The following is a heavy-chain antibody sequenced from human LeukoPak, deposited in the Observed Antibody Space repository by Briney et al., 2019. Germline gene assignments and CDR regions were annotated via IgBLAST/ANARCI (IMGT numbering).Heavy chain of an antibody. CDR3: ANSAAGNFDY. D-gene: IGHD6-13*01. J-gene: IGHJ4*02. V-gene: IGHV3-23*01. Sequence: GGSLRLSCAASGFTFSSYAISWLRQAPGKGLEWVSAISGSGGSTYYADSVKGRFTISRDNSKNTLYLQMNSLRAEDTAVYYCANSAAGNFDYWGQGTLVTVSS. CDR2: ISGSGGST. CDR1: GFTFSSYA.